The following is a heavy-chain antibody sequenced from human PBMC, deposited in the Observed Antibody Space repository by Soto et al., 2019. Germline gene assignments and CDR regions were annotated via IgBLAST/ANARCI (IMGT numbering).Heavy chain of an antibody. CDR2: ISYDGSNK. D-gene: IGHD1-7*01. V-gene: IGHV3-30*03. CDR1: GGTLSNGG. CDR3: ALITGTPSLINAVHY. J-gene: IGHJ4*02. Sequence: GGARRLGWGGSGGTLSNGGIYGGRQAPGKGLEWVAVISYDGSNKYYADSVKGRFTISRDNSKNTLYLQMNSLRAEDTAVYYCALITGTPSLINAVHYSGPGPLLTLSS.